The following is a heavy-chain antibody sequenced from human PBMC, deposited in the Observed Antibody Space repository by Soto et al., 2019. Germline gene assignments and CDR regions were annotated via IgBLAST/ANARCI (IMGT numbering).Heavy chain of an antibody. D-gene: IGHD1-26*01. Sequence: SVKVSCKASAGTFSSYAISWVRQAPGQGLEWMGGIIPIFGTANYAQKFQGRVTITADESTSTAYMELSSLRSEDTAVYYCARGSGSYHPTLYYFDYWGQGTLVTVSS. CDR3: ARGSGSYHPTLYYFDY. CDR2: IIPIFGTA. CDR1: AGTFSSYA. J-gene: IGHJ4*02. V-gene: IGHV1-69*13.